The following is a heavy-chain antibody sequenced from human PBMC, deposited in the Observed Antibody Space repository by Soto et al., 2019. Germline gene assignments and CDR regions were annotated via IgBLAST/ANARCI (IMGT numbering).Heavy chain of an antibody. CDR2: IRTQTFGGTP. CDR1: GFTFGDSA. J-gene: IGHJ4*02. CDR3: IRDIKYSYYFEAGH. V-gene: IGHV3-49*04. Sequence: EVQLEVSGGGLVQPGQSLRLSCFASGFTFGDSAFSWVRQAPGKGLEWLGFIRTQTFGGTPEYAASVKGRFSISRDDSKSIAYLQMNSLKTADTALYYCIRDIKYSYYFEAGHWGQGTLVTVSS. D-gene: IGHD5-18*01.